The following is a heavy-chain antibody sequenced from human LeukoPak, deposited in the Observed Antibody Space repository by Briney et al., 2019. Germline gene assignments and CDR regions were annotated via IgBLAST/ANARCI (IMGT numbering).Heavy chain of an antibody. V-gene: IGHV3-30-3*01. CDR1: GFTFSSYA. D-gene: IGHD2-2*01. Sequence: PGGSLRLSCAASGFTFSSYAMHWVRQAPGKGLEWVAVISYDGSNKYYADSVKGRFTISRDNSKNTLYLQMNSLRAEDTAVYYCAREKSYRSSTSCYEGHYYYYGMDVWGQGTTVTVSS. CDR3: AREKSYRSSTSCYEGHYYYYGMDV. J-gene: IGHJ6*02. CDR2: ISYDGSNK.